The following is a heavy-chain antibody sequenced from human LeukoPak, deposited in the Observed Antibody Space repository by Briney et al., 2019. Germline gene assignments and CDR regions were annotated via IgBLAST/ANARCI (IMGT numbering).Heavy chain of an antibody. CDR3: ARGRRGLVSYYYMDV. CDR1: GGSFSGYY. CDR2: INHSGST. Sequence: PSETLSLTCAVYGGSFSGYYWSWIRQPPGEGLEWIGEINHSGSTNYNPSLKSRVTISVDTSKNQFSLKLSSVTAADTAVYYCARGRRGLVSYYYMDVWGKGTTVTVSS. J-gene: IGHJ6*03. V-gene: IGHV4-34*01.